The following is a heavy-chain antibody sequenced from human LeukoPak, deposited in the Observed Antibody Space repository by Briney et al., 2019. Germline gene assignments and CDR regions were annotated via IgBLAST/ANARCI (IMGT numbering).Heavy chain of an antibody. CDR3: ARGISSGYPNYFDY. J-gene: IGHJ4*02. V-gene: IGHV3-30*02. CDR1: GFIFTDYG. CDR2: IRYDGSNK. Sequence: GGSLRLSCSAFGFIFTDYGMHWVRQAPGKGLEWVAFIRYDGSNKYYADSVKGRFTISRDNAKNSLYLQMNSLRAEDTAVYYCARGISSGYPNYFDYWGQGTLVTVSS. D-gene: IGHD3-22*01.